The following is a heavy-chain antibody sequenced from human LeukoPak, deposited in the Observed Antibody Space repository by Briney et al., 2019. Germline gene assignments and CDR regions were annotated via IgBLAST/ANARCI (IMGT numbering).Heavy chain of an antibody. CDR2: IYTSGST. Sequence: KPSETLSLTCIVSGGSISSYYWSWIRQPAGKGLEWIGRIYTSGSTNYNPSLKSRVTMSVDTSKNQFSLRLSSVTAADTAVYYCARGGGIKPKSYYYYYYMDVWGKGTTVTVSS. V-gene: IGHV4-4*07. CDR3: ARGGGIKPKSYYYYYYMDV. J-gene: IGHJ6*03. CDR1: GGSISSYY. D-gene: IGHD3-16*01.